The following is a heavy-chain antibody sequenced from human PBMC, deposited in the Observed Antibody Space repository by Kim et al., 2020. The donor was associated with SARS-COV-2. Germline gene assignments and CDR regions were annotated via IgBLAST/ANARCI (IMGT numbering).Heavy chain of an antibody. CDR2: INHSGST. J-gene: IGHJ4*02. CDR1: GGSFSGYY. D-gene: IGHD3-10*01. CDR3: ARGNSRIMVRGLDY. V-gene: IGHV4-34*01. Sequence: SETLSLTCAVYGGSFSGYYWSWIRQPPGKGLEWIGEINHSGSTNYNPSLKSRVTISVDTSKNQFSLKLSSVTAADTAVYYCARGNSRIMVRGLDYWGQGTLVTVSS.